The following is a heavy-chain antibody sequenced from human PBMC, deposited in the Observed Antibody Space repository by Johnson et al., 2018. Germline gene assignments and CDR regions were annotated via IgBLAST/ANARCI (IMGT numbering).Heavy chain of an antibody. V-gene: IGHV3-74*01. CDR2: INSDGSST. CDR3: ASHGGRRTGYSSSWSRAVDI. D-gene: IGHD6-13*01. J-gene: IGHJ3*02. CDR1: GFTFSSYW. Sequence: VQLQESGGGLVQPGGSLRLSCAASGFTFSSYWMHWVRQAPGKGLVWVSRINSDGSSTSYADSVKGRFTISRDNAKNTLYLQMNSLRAEDTAVYYCASHGGRRTGYSSSWSRAVDIWGQGTMVTVSS.